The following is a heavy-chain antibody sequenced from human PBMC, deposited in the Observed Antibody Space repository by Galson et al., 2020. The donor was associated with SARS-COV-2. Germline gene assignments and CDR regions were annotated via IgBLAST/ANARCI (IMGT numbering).Heavy chain of an antibody. D-gene: IGHD3-22*01. CDR3: ARVTYAHSSGDYYNDAFDI. V-gene: IGHV3-48*02. CDR1: GFTFSSYS. Sequence: GESLKISCAASGFTFSSYSMNWVRQAPGKGLEWVSYISSSSSTIYYADSVKGRFTISRDNAKNSLYLQMNSLRDEDTAVYYCARVTYAHSSGDYYNDAFDIWGQGTMVTVSS. CDR2: ISSSSSTI. J-gene: IGHJ3*02.